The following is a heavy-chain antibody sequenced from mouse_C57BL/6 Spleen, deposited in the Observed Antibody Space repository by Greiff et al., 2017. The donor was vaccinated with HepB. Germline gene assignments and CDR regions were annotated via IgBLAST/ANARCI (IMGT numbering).Heavy chain of an antibody. J-gene: IGHJ4*01. V-gene: IGHV1-66*01. D-gene: IGHD1-1*01. CDR1: GYSFTSYY. Sequence: QVQLQQSGPELVKPGASVKISCKASGYSFTSYYIHWVKQRPGQGLEWIGWIYPGSGNTKYNEKFKGKATLTADTSSSTAYMQLSSLTSEDSAVYYCARYPSDYGSSYQYYYAMDYWGQGTSVTVSS. CDR3: ARYPSDYGSSYQYYYAMDY. CDR2: IYPGSGNT.